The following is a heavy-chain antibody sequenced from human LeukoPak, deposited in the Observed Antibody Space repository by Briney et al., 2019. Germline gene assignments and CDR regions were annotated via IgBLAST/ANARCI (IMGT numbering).Heavy chain of an antibody. CDR1: GGSVSSGSYY. J-gene: IGHJ5*02. V-gene: IGHV4-61*01. CDR3: GSYSNHWFDP. Sequence: SETLSLTCTVSGGSVSSGSYYWSWIRQPPGKGLEWNGYIYYSGSTNYNPSLKSRVTISVDTSKNQFSLKLSSVTAADTAVYYCGSYSNHWFDPWGQGTLVTVSS. CDR2: IYYSGST. D-gene: IGHD2-15*01.